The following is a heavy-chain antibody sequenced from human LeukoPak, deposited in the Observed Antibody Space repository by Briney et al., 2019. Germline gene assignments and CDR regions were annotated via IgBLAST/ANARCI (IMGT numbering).Heavy chain of an antibody. J-gene: IGHJ4*02. Sequence: ASVKVSCKASGGTFSSYAISWVRQAPGQGLEWMGRIIPILGIANYAQKFQGRVTITADKSTSTAYMELSSPRSEDTAVYYCARDLGCSGGSCYFGAHFDYWGQGTLVTVSS. V-gene: IGHV1-69*04. D-gene: IGHD2-15*01. CDR3: ARDLGCSGGSCYFGAHFDY. CDR2: IIPILGIA. CDR1: GGTFSSYA.